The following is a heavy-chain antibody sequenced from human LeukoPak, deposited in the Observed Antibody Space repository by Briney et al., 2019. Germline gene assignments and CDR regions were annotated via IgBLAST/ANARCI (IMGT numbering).Heavy chain of an antibody. CDR3: ARIGGIPLGSFDI. V-gene: IGHV4-4*07. Sequence: PSETLSLTCTVSGGSITGYYWSWIRQPAGKGLEWIGHIYTSGSTTYNPSLKSRVTMSVDTSQNQVFLRVTSLTAADTAVYYCARIGGIPLGSFDIWGQGTMVTVSS. J-gene: IGHJ3*02. CDR1: GGSITGYY. D-gene: IGHD2-2*02. CDR2: IYTSGST.